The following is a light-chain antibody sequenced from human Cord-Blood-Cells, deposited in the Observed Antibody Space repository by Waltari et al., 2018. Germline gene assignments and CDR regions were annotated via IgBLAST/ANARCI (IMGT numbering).Light chain of an antibody. CDR1: SSDVGGYNY. CDR3: SSYTSSSR. V-gene: IGLV2-14*01. Sequence: QSALTQPASVSGSPGQSITISCTGTSSDVGGYNYVSWYQQHPGKAPKLLIYDVSNRPSGVSNRFSGSKSGNTAALTISGLQAEYEADYYCSSYTSSSRVGGGTKLTVL. J-gene: IGLJ2*01. CDR2: DVS.